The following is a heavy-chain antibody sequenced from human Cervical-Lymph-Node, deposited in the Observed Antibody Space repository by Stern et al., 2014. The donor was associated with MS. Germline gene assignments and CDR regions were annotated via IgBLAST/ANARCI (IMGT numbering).Heavy chain of an antibody. CDR2: IWYDGSNK. CDR1: GFTFSSYG. CDR3: ARDWGCSGGSCYPDYYYYYGMDV. Sequence: EQLLQSGGGVVQPGRSLRLSCAASGFTFSSYGMHWVRQAPGKGLEWLAVIWYDGSNKYYAASVKGRFTISRDNSKNTLYLQMNSLRAEDTAVYYCARDWGCSGGSCYPDYYYYYGMDVWGQGTTVTVSS. D-gene: IGHD2-15*01. J-gene: IGHJ6*02. V-gene: IGHV3-33*01.